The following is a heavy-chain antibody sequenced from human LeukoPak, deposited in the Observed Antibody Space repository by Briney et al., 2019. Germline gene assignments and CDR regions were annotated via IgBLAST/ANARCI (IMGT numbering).Heavy chain of an antibody. Sequence: GXSLXISCKGSGYSFTTYWITWVRQMPXKGLEWMGTIDPSDSYTNYSPSFQGHVSISVDKSISTAYLQWSSLKASDTAMYYCARHLYGSVTYNVDYWGQGTLVTVSS. CDR1: GYSFTTYW. V-gene: IGHV5-10-1*01. D-gene: IGHD3-10*01. CDR3: ARHLYGSVTYNVDY. CDR2: IDPSDSYT. J-gene: IGHJ4*02.